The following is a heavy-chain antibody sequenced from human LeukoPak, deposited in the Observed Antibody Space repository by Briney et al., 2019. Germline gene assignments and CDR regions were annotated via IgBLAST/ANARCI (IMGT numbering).Heavy chain of an antibody. J-gene: IGHJ4*02. CDR1: GYNFYNYA. Sequence: GASVKVSCKTSGYNFYNYAVTWVRQAPGQGLEWMGWNSGYNGNTDYAQKSQGRVTMTADASTTTFYVELRSLTSDDTAVYYCARDGATAGQFDYWSQGTLVTVPS. V-gene: IGHV1-18*04. D-gene: IGHD6-13*01. CDR3: ARDGATAGQFDY. CDR2: NSGYNGNT.